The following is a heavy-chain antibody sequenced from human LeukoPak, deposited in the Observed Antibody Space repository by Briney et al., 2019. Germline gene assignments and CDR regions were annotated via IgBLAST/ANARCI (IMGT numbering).Heavy chain of an antibody. J-gene: IGHJ6*02. D-gene: IGHD3-10*01. Sequence: KPSETLSLTCTVSGGSISSSSYYWGWIRQPPGKGLEWIGSIYYSGSTYYNPSLKSRVTISVDTSKNQFSLKLSSVTAADTAVYYCARHLPITMVRTPTGMDVWGQGTTVTASS. CDR1: GGSISSSSYY. CDR2: IYYSGST. CDR3: ARHLPITMVRTPTGMDV. V-gene: IGHV4-39*01.